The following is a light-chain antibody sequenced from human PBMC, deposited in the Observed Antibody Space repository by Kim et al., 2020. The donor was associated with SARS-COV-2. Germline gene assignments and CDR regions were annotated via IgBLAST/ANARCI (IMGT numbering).Light chain of an antibody. CDR3: QSRDSGGNVL. CDR2: GRN. CDR1: SLRSYY. V-gene: IGLV3-19*01. J-gene: IGLJ2*01. Sequence: SSELTQDPNTDVALGQTVRITCQGDSLRSYYATWYQQRPRQAPVLVIYGRNNRPSGIPDRFSGSSSGNTASLTISGAQAEDEADFYCQSRDSGGNVLFG.